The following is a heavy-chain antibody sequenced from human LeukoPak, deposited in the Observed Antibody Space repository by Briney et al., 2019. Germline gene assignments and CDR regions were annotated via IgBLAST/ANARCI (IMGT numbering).Heavy chain of an antibody. J-gene: IGHJ4*02. D-gene: IGHD3-9*01. CDR3: VGDQVDDTGYLR. V-gene: IGHV3-33*01. CDR1: GFTFSSYG. CDR2: IWYDGSNK. Sequence: GGSLRLSCAASGFTFSSYGMHWVRQAPGKGLEWVAVIWYDGSNKYYADSVKGRFTISRDNSRNTLYLQMNSLRAEDTAVYYCVGDQVDDTGYLRWGQGTRVTVSA.